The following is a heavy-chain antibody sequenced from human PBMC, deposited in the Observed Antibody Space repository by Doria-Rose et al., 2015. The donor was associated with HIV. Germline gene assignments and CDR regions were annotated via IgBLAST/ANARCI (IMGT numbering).Heavy chain of an antibody. Sequence: QVTLKESGPVPVKPTETLTLTCTVSGVSLSSPGMGVSWIRQPPGKALEWLANIFSDDERSYKTSLKSRLNISRGTSKSQVVLTMTDMDPVDTATYYCARIKSSRWYHKYYFDFWGQGTLVIVSA. D-gene: IGHD6-13*01. CDR2: IFSDDER. J-gene: IGHJ4*02. V-gene: IGHV2-26*01. CDR3: ARIKSSRWYHKYYFDF. CDR1: GVSLSSPGMG.